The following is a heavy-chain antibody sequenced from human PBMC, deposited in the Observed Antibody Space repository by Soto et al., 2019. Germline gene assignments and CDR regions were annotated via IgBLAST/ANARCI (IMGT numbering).Heavy chain of an antibody. CDR2: IYSGGST. Sequence: PAGSLRLSCAASGFTFSSYWMHWVRQAPGKGLEWVSVIYSGGSTYYADSVKGRFTISRDNSKNTLYLQMNSLRAEDTAVYYCERDARPIVGAASFDYWGQGTLVTVSS. CDR1: GFTFSSYW. D-gene: IGHD1-26*01. V-gene: IGHV3-66*01. CDR3: ERDARPIVGAASFDY. J-gene: IGHJ4*02.